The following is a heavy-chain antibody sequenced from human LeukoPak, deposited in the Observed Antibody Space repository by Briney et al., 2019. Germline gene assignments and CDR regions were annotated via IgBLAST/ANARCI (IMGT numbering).Heavy chain of an antibody. V-gene: IGHV3-33*01. CDR2: IWYDGSNK. CDR1: GFTFSSYG. D-gene: IGHD3-22*01. J-gene: IGHJ4*02. Sequence: SLRLSCAASGFTFSSYGMHWVRQAPGKGLEWVAVIWYDGSNKYYVDSVKGRFTISRENSKNTLYLQMNSLRAEDTAVYDCARDSNYYHSSGSRRAVLDYWGQGTLVTVSS. CDR3: ARDSNYYHSSGSRRAVLDY.